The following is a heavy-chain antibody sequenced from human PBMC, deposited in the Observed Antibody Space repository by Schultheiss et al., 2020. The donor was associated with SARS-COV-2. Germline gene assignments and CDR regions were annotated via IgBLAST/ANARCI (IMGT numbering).Heavy chain of an antibody. CDR3: ARDRYDFWSGYVSYWYFDL. D-gene: IGHD3-3*01. CDR1: GGTFSSYA. J-gene: IGHJ2*01. Sequence: KVSCKASGGTFSSYAISWVRQAPGQGLEWMGGIIPIFGTANYAQKFQGRVTITADESTSTAYMELSSLRSEDTAVYYCARDRYDFWSGYVSYWYFDLWGRGTLVTVAS. CDR2: IIPIFGTA. V-gene: IGHV1-69*01.